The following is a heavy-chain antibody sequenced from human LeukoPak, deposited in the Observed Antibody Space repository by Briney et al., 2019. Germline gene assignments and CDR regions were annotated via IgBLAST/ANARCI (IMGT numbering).Heavy chain of an antibody. CDR3: ARGDLLTAIRY. CDR2: ISGSGGST. Sequence: GGSLRLSCAASGFTFSSYAMSWVRQAPGKGLEWVSVISGSGGSTYYADSVKGRFTIFRDNSKNTLYLQMNSLRAEDTAVYYCARGDLLTAIRYWGQGTLVTVSS. J-gene: IGHJ4*02. D-gene: IGHD5-18*01. V-gene: IGHV3-23*01. CDR1: GFTFSSYA.